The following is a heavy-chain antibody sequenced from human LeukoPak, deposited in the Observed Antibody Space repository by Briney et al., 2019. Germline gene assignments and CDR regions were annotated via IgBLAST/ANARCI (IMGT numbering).Heavy chain of an antibody. CDR1: GGSFSGYY. Sequence: SETLSLTCAVYGGSFSGYYWSWIRQPPGKGLEWIGEINHSGSTNYNPSLKSRVAISVDTSKNQFSLKLSSVTAADTAVYYCARVYSSSWFGFDPWGQGTLVTVSS. D-gene: IGHD6-13*01. CDR3: ARVYSSSWFGFDP. V-gene: IGHV4-34*01. CDR2: INHSGST. J-gene: IGHJ5*02.